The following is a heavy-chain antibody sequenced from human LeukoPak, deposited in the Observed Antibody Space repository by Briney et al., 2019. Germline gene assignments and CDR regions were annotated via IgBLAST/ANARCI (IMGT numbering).Heavy chain of an antibody. CDR2: ISSGSSTI. D-gene: IGHD3-9*01. CDR3: ARNKPYDK. Sequence: GGSLRLSCAASGFTFSDYSMNWVRQAPGKGLEWDSYISSGSSTIYYTDSVKGRFTISRDNAKNSLSLQMNSLRAEDTAVYYCARNKPYDKWGQGTLVTVSS. J-gene: IGHJ4*02. V-gene: IGHV3-48*01. CDR1: GFTFSDYS.